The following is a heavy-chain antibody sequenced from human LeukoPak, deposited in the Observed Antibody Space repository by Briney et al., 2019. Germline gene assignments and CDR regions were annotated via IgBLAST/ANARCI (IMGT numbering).Heavy chain of an antibody. D-gene: IGHD6-13*01. V-gene: IGHV1-46*01. CDR1: GYTFTGYY. Sequence: ASVKVSCKASGYTFTGYYMHWVRQAPGQGLEWMGIVNPNSHSTIYAQNFQGRVTMTRDMSTSTVYLELSSLRSEDTAVYYCARAAGVTAAAGYLFDYWGQGTLVTVSS. J-gene: IGHJ4*02. CDR2: VNPNSHST. CDR3: ARAAGVTAAAGYLFDY.